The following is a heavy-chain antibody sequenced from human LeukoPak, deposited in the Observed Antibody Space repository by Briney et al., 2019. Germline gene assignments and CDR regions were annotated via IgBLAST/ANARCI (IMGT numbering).Heavy chain of an antibody. V-gene: IGHV3-9*01. J-gene: IGHJ4*02. Sequence: GGSLRLSCAASEFTFRSHGMHWVRQAPGKGLEWVSGTSWNSGSIGYADSVKGRFTISRDNAKTSLYLQMNSLRAEDTALYYCAKDLGPGSMATSPGFDYWGQGTLVTVSS. CDR3: AKDLGPGSMATSPGFDY. CDR1: EFTFRSHG. D-gene: IGHD5-24*01. CDR2: TSWNSGSI.